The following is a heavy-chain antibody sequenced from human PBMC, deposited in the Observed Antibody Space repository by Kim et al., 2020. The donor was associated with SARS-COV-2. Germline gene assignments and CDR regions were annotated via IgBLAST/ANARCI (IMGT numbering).Heavy chain of an antibody. CDR3: ARGTEKLRFLNGMDV. V-gene: IGHV3-13*01. CDR2: IGTAGDT. J-gene: IGHJ6*02. CDR1: GFTFSSYD. Sequence: GGSLRLSCAASGFTFSSYDMHWVRQATGKGLEWVSAIGTAGDTYYPGSVKGRFTISRENAKNSLYLQMNSLRAGDTAVYYCARGTEKLRFLNGMDVWGQGTTVTVSS. D-gene: IGHD3-3*01.